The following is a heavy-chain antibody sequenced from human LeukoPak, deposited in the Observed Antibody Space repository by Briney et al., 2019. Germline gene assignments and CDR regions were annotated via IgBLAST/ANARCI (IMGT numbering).Heavy chain of an antibody. V-gene: IGHV1-8*01. CDR1: GYTFTGYD. J-gene: IGHJ4*02. Sequence: ASVKVSCKASGYTFTGYDINWVRQATGQGLEWMGWMNPNSGNTGYAQKFQGRVTMTRNTSISTAYMELSSLRSEDTAVYYCAREIRDSSGWLVDYWGQGTLVTVSS. D-gene: IGHD6-19*01. CDR2: MNPNSGNT. CDR3: AREIRDSSGWLVDY.